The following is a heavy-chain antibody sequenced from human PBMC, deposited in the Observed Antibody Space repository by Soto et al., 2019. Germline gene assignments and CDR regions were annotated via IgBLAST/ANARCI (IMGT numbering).Heavy chain of an antibody. CDR3: ASDLPHGAVIDS. V-gene: IGHV4-31*03. J-gene: IGHJ5*02. D-gene: IGHD3-16*01. CDR2: IYYSGST. Sequence: QVQLQESGPGLVKPSQTLSLICTVSGGSIYRGGYYWTWIRQHPGKGLEWIGYIYYSGSTYYNPSLKRRVAIPVDTSKNQFSLRLSSVTAADTAVYYCASDLPHGAVIDSCGQGTLVTVSS. CDR1: GGSIYRGGYY.